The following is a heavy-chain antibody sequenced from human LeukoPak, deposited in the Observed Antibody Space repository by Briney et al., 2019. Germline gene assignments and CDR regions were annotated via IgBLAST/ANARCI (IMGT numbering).Heavy chain of an antibody. CDR2: LKQDGSEK. D-gene: IGHD6-19*01. CDR1: GFTFSSYW. Sequence: GGSLRLSCAASGFTFSSYWMSWVRQAPGKGLEWVANLKQDGSEKYYVDSVKGRFTISRDNAKNSLYLQMNSLRAEDTAVYYCARERRIAVAGPLPDAFDIWGQGTMVTVSS. J-gene: IGHJ3*02. CDR3: ARERRIAVAGPLPDAFDI. V-gene: IGHV3-7*01.